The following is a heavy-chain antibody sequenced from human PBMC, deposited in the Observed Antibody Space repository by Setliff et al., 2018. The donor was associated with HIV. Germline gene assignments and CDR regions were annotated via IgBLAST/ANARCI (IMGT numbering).Heavy chain of an antibody. CDR3: AGGPGTTSIDY. V-gene: IGHV4-34*01. J-gene: IGHJ4*02. CDR2: INHSGST. CDR1: GGSFSGYY. Sequence: SETLSLTCAVYGGSFSGYYWSWIRQPPGKGLEWIGEINHSGSTNYNMSLWSRVTISLDASRNQFSLELISMTAADTAVYYCAGGPGTTSIDYRAQGTLVTVSS. D-gene: IGHD1-26*01.